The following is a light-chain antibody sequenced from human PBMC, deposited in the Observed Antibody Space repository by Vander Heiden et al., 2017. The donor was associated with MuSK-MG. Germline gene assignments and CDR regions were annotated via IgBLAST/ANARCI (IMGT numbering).Light chain of an antibody. CDR2: DES. Sequence: SDVLTQPPAGSAAPGQSASSTCGGNNIGSERVRWYHQKPGQAPVLVVYDESDRPSRIPERFTGSNSGNAATLTISRVEAGDGADYYCQVWDSSSDHQVFGGGTKLTVL. CDR1: NIGSER. CDR3: QVWDSSSDHQV. V-gene: IGLV3-21*02. J-gene: IGLJ2*01.